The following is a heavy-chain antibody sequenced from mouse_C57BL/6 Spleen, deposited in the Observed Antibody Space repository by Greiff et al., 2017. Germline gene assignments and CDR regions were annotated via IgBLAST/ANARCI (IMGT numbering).Heavy chain of an antibody. J-gene: IGHJ1*03. CDR1: GYAFSSYW. CDR2: IYPGDGDT. Sequence: VQRVESGAELVKPGASVKISCKASGYAFSSYWMNWVKQRPGKGLEWIGQIYPGDGDTNYNGKFKGKATLTADKSSSTAYMQLSSLTSEDSAVYFCARSPLATEYFDVWGTGTTVTVSS. CDR3: ARSPLATEYFDV. V-gene: IGHV1-80*01. D-gene: IGHD1-1*01.